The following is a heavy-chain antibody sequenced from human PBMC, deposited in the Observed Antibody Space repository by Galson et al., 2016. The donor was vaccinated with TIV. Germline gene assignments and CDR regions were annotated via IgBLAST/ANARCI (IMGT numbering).Heavy chain of an antibody. CDR2: VYYTGAT. Sequence: ETLSLTCTVSGGSMRDSYWSWIRQTPGKGLEWIGYVYYTGATKYNPSLKSRVTISVDTSKNQFSLRLSSVTAADTAMYYCARDIGGYDFDYWGQGTLVAVSS. CDR1: GGSMRDSY. D-gene: IGHD5-12*01. CDR3: ARDIGGYDFDY. J-gene: IGHJ4*02. V-gene: IGHV4-59*01.